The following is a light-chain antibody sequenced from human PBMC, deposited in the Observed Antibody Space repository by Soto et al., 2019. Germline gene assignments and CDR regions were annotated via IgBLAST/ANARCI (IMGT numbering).Light chain of an antibody. J-gene: IGKJ2*01. CDR2: DAS. CDR3: QQRSNWYT. V-gene: IGKV3-11*01. Sequence: EIVLTQSPATLSLSPGERATLSCRASQSVSSYLAWYHQKPGQAPRLLIYDASNRATGIPARFSGSGSGTDFTLTISSLEPEDFAVYYCQQRSNWYTFGQGTKLEIK. CDR1: QSVSSY.